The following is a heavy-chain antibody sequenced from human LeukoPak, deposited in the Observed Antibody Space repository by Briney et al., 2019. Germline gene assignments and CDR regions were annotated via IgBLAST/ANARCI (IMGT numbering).Heavy chain of an antibody. CDR1: GYTFTDYF. J-gene: IGHJ4*02. CDR2: INPNSGGT. D-gene: IGHD2-15*01. Sequence: ASAKDSCMAPGYTFTDYFVHWVRDAPEQGLEWMSWINPNSGGTNYAQKFQGRVSMTRDTSISTAFMELSRVRSDDTAVYYCARDIVTERGYCSGGSCYFDYWGQGTLVTVSS. V-gene: IGHV1-2*02. CDR3: ARDIVTERGYCSGGSCYFDY.